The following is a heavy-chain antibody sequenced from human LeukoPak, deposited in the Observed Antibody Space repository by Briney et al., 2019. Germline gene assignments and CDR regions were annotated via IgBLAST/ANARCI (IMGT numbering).Heavy chain of an antibody. CDR3: ARDGYCSSTSCYTHWYFDL. Sequence: WASVKVSCKASGYTFTSYGISWVRQAPGQGLEWMGWISAYNGNTNYAQKLQGRVTMTTDTSTSTAYMELRSLRSDDTAVYYCARDGYCSSTSCYTHWYFDLWGRGTLVTVSS. CDR1: GYTFTSYG. CDR2: ISAYNGNT. V-gene: IGHV1-18*01. D-gene: IGHD2-2*02. J-gene: IGHJ2*01.